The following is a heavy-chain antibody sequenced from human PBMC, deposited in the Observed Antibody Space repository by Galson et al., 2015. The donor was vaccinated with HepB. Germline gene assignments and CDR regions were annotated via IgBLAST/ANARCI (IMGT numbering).Heavy chain of an antibody. CDR1: GFTFSSYS. V-gene: IGHV3-21*01. J-gene: IGHJ6*02. Sequence: SLRLSCAASGFTFSSYSMNWVRQAPGKGLEWVSSISRDSTYIHYTDSVKGRFTLSRDSAQNSVYLQMNSLRADDTAVYYCTRGYSTATGSDGYYYYGMDVWGQGTTVSVSS. D-gene: IGHD2-2*01. CDR2: ISRDSTYI. CDR3: TRGYSTATGSDGYYYYGMDV.